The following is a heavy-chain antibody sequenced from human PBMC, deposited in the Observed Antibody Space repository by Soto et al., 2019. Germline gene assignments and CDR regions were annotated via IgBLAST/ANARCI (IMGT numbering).Heavy chain of an antibody. V-gene: IGHV1-69*13. CDR2: ITPIFGTT. J-gene: IGHJ6*02. D-gene: IGHD3-3*01. Sequence: GASVKVSCKASGGTFSSHAVGWVRQAPGQGLDWMGVITPIFGTTNYAQKFQGRVTITADESTGTAYLELSSLRSDDTAVYYCARDRRSGSAYYFYGMDVWGQGTTVTVSS. CDR1: GGTFSSHA. CDR3: ARDRRSGSAYYFYGMDV.